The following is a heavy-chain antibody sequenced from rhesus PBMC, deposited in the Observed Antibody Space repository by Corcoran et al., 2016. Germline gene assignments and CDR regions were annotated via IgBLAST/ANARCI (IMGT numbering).Heavy chain of an antibody. D-gene: IGHD6-25*01. Sequence: QLQLQESGPGLVRPSETLSLTCAVSGGTIRRLYWHWLSQPPGKGLDWIGRISGSDGSTDYNPSLKSRVTISTDTSKNQFSLKLSSVTAADTAVYYCARVNSGSWNLDYWGQGILVTVSS. CDR1: GGTIRRLY. J-gene: IGHJ4*01. V-gene: IGHV4-173*01. CDR2: ISGSDGST. CDR3: ARVNSGSWNLDY.